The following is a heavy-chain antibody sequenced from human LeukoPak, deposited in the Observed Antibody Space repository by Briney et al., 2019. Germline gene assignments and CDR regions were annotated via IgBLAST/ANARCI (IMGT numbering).Heavy chain of an antibody. CDR1: GFSFSSYS. J-gene: IGHJ6*02. CDR3: ARAQVALRFPGFGMDV. CDR2: ISSGVGPI. Sequence: HPGRSLRLSCAVSGFSFSSYSMNCVSQPPGKGLEWVSYISSGVGPIYYSDSVTGCYTISRHNYKNSMYHQINSLRDKDTALDYCARAQVALRFPGFGMDVWGRGTTVTVS. D-gene: IGHD3-3*01. V-gene: IGHV3-48*02.